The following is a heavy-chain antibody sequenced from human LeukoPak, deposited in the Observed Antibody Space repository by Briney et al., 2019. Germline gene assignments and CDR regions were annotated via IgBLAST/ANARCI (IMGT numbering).Heavy chain of an antibody. CDR1: GGSISSYY. V-gene: IGHV4-59*01. CDR2: IYYSGST. CDR3: AREVFSSSWYRGGGNWFDP. Sequence: SETLSLTCTVSGGSISSYYWSWIRQPPGKGLEWIGYIYYSGSTNYDPSLKSRVTISVDTSKNQFSLKLGSVTAADTAVYYCAREVFSSSWYRGGGNWFDPWGQGTLVTVSS. D-gene: IGHD6-13*01. J-gene: IGHJ5*02.